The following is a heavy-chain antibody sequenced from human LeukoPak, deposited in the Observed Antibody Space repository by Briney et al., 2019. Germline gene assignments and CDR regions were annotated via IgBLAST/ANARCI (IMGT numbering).Heavy chain of an antibody. CDR2: INNDGSNT. Sequence: PGGSLRLSCAASGFTFSNYWMHWVRQAPGKGLVWVSRINNDGSNTNYADSVKGRFTISRDNAKNTLYLQMNSLRAEDTAVYYCATKWDDAFDIWGQGTMVTVSS. D-gene: IGHD1-26*01. CDR3: ATKWDDAFDI. CDR1: GFTFSNYW. V-gene: IGHV3-74*01. J-gene: IGHJ3*02.